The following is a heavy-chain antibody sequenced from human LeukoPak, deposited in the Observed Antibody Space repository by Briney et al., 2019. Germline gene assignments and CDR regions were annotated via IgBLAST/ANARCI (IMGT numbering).Heavy chain of an antibody. V-gene: IGHV3-7*01. CDR3: VGDFGGLSWFDP. J-gene: IGHJ5*02. D-gene: IGHD3-10*01. CDR1: GFTFSSYW. Sequence: GGSLRLSCAASGFTFSSYWMAWVRQAPGTGLEWVANINQGGSQKFYVDSVKGRFTISRDNAKNSLYLQMNSLRAEDTAVYFCVGDFGGLSWFDPWGQGTLVTVSS. CDR2: INQGGSQK.